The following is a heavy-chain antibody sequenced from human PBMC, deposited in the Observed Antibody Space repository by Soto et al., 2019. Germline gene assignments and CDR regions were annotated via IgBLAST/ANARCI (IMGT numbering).Heavy chain of an antibody. CDR2: IYWDDDK. CDR3: AQQRVAWGDAFEI. D-gene: IGHD6-6*01. CDR1: GFSLSTNGVG. V-gene: IGHV2-5*02. Sequence: QITLKESGPTLVKPTQTLTLTCTFSGFSLSTNGVGVSWIRHPPGKALEWLALIYWDDDKRYSPSLRSRPALSKVSTTYQAVLTPSTMAPRDTATYWCAQQRVAWGDAFEIWGQGTMGTVSS. J-gene: IGHJ3*02.